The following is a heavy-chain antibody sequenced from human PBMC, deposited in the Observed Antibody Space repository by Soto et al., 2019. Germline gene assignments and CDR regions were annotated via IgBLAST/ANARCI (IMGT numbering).Heavy chain of an antibody. D-gene: IGHD2-15*01. CDR2: IWYDASKQ. CDR3: AAWAEGATEVH. V-gene: IGHV3-33*01. CDR1: GFSFSVYG. J-gene: IGHJ4*02. Sequence: GGSLRLSCETSGFSFSVYGMHWVRQAPGKGLEWVAVIWYDASKQFYAASVEGRFTISRDNSKAILYLQMNSLRAEDTAVYYCAAWAEGATEVHWGQGTLVTVSS.